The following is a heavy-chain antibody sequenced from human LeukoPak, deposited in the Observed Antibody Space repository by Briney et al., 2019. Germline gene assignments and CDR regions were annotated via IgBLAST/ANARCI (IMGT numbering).Heavy chain of an antibody. D-gene: IGHD5-12*01. J-gene: IGHJ4*02. CDR2: IRYDGSNK. V-gene: IGHV3-30*02. CDR1: GFTFSNYG. CDR3: ARPGGYGVQPLDF. Sequence: GGSLRLSCAASGFTFSNYGMHWVRQAPGKGLEWVAFIRYDGSNKYYADSVKGRFTISRDNSKNTLYLQMNSLRAEDTAVYYCARPGGYGVQPLDFWGQGTLVTVST.